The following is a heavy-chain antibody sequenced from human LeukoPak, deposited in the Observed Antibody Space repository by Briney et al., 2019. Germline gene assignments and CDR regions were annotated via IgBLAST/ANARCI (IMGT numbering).Heavy chain of an antibody. CDR3: ARPGAPQPSSSWYYFDY. J-gene: IGHJ4*02. Sequence: GASVKVSCMASGYTFTGYYMHWVRQAPGQGLEWMGWINPNSGGTNYAQKFQGRVTMTRDTSISTAYMELSRLRSDDTAVYYCARPGAPQPSSSWYYFDYWGQGTLVTVSS. V-gene: IGHV1-2*02. D-gene: IGHD6-13*01. CDR2: INPNSGGT. CDR1: GYTFTGYY.